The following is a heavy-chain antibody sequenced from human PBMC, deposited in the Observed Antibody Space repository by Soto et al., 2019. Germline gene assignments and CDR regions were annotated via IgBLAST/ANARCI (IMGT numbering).Heavy chain of an antibody. D-gene: IGHD4-17*01. CDR2: IYHSGST. V-gene: IGHV4-30-4*01. Sequence: PSETLSLTCTVSGGSISSGDYYWSWIRQPPGKGLEWIGYIYHSGSTYYNPSLKSRVTISVDRSKNQFSLRLSSVTAADTAVYYCARSQTTVTSYHYWGQGTLVTVSS. CDR3: ARSQTTVTSYHY. J-gene: IGHJ4*02. CDR1: GGSISSGDYY.